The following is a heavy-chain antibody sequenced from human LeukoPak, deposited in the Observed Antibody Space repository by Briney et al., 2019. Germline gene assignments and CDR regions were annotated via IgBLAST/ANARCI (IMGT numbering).Heavy chain of an antibody. V-gene: IGHV3-23*01. CDR1: GFTFYNYA. Sequence: GGSLRLSCAASGFTFYNYAMNWVRQAPGKGLEWVSGISGYCRNTYYADSVKGRFTISRDNSKNTLYLQMNSLRAEDTAVYYCAKVGYNFWSGYNYWGQGTLVTVSS. CDR2: ISGYCRNT. CDR3: AKVGYNFWSGYNY. D-gene: IGHD3-3*01. J-gene: IGHJ4*02.